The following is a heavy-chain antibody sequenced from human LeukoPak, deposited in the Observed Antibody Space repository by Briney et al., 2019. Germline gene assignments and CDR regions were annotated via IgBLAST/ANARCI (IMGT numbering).Heavy chain of an antibody. CDR3: ARGPDQFHTFGY. CDR1: DGSFSDYY. V-gene: IGHV4-34*01. CDR2: INHSGST. Sequence: SETLSLTCAVHDGSFSDYYWSWIRQPPGKGLEWIGEINHSGSTNYKTSLKSRATISVDTSTNQFSLELRSLTAADTGVYYCARGPDQFHTFGYWGQGTLVTVSS. D-gene: IGHD2-21*01. J-gene: IGHJ4*02.